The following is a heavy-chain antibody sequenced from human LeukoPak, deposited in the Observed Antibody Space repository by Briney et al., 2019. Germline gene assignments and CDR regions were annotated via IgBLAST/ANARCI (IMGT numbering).Heavy chain of an antibody. V-gene: IGHV4-39*07. CDR1: GYSISRRSYY. Sequence: SETLSLTYTVAGYSISRRSYYWGWLRQPPGKGLEWIGIIYSSGSTYSNPSLKSRVTTSIDTSKNQLSLNLKSVTAADTAVYYCARDRDVDDFDSWGHGTLVTVSS. J-gene: IGHJ4*01. CDR2: IYSSGST. CDR3: ARDRDVDDFDS. D-gene: IGHD2-15*01.